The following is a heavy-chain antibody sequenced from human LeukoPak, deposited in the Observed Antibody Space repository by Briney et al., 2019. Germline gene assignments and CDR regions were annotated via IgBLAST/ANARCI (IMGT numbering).Heavy chain of an antibody. V-gene: IGHV4-34*01. J-gene: IGHJ6*03. Sequence: SETLSLTCAVYGGSFNFYYWSWIRQSPGKGLEWIGEINHSGVSNYNPFLKRRVTISVDTSKNQFSLKLSSVTAADTAVYYCARDWARFGEIWGYYYYYMDVWGKGTTVTVSS. D-gene: IGHD3-10*02. CDR1: GGSFNFYY. CDR2: INHSGVS. CDR3: ARDWARFGEIWGYYYYYMDV.